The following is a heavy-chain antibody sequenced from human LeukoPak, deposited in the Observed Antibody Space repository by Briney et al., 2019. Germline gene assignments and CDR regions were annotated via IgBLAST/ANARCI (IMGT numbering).Heavy chain of an antibody. CDR3: ARDYGDYHNNWFDP. D-gene: IGHD4-17*01. J-gene: IGHJ5*02. V-gene: IGHV4-4*07. Sequence: SETLSLTCTVSGGSISSYYGSWIRQPAGKGLEWIGRIYTSGSTNYNPSLKSRVTMSVDTSKNQFSLKLSSVTAADTAVYYCARDYGDYHNNWFDPWGQGTLVTVSS. CDR1: GGSISSYY. CDR2: IYTSGST.